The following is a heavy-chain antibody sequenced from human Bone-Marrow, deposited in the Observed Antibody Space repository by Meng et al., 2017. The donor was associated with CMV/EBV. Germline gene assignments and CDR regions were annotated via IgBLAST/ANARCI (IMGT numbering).Heavy chain of an antibody. J-gene: IGHJ6*02. Sequence: SGPTLVKPTQTLTLTCTFSGFSLSTSGMRVSWIRQPPGKALEWLARIDWDDDKFYSTSLKTRLTISKDTSKNQVVLTMTNMDPVDTATYYCARDGIVGAPGSYGMDVWGQGTTVTVSS. V-gene: IGHV2-70D*14. CDR2: IDWDDDK. CDR1: GFSLSTSGMR. CDR3: ARDGIVGAPGSYGMDV. D-gene: IGHD1-26*01.